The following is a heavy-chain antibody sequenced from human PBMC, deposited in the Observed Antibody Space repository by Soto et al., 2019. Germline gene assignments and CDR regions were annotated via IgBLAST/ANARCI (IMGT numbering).Heavy chain of an antibody. D-gene: IGHD3-22*01. Sequence: SVKVSCKASGGTFSSYAISWVRQAPGQGLEWMGGIIPIFGTANYAQKFQGRVTITADESTSTAYMELSSLRSEDTAVYYCARADYYYDSSGYCLNFWGQGTLVTVSS. V-gene: IGHV1-69*01. CDR3: ARADYYYDSSGYCLNF. CDR2: IIPIFGTA. J-gene: IGHJ4*02. CDR1: GGTFSSYA.